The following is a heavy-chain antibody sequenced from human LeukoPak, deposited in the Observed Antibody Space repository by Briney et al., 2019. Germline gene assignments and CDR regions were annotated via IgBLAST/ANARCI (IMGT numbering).Heavy chain of an antibody. CDR2: ISSSSSTI. CDR3: AREKIYDFWSGYSAFDI. V-gene: IGHV3-48*01. J-gene: IGHJ3*02. CDR1: GFTFSSYS. Sequence: GGSLRLSCAASGFTFSSYSMNWVRQAPGKGLEWVSYISSSSSTIYYADSVKGRFTISRDNAKNSLYLQMNSLRAEDTAVYYCAREKIYDFWSGYSAFDIWGQGTMVTVSS. D-gene: IGHD3-3*01.